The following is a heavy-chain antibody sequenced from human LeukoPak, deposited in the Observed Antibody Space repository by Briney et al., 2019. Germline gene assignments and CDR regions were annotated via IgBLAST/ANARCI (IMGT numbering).Heavy chain of an antibody. CDR3: APPTVTTGH. CDR1: GFTFSSYE. V-gene: IGHV3-48*03. D-gene: IGHD4-17*01. Sequence: GGSLRLSCAASGFTFSSYEMNWVRQAPGKGLEWVSYISSSGSTIYYADSVKGRFTISRDNAKNSLYLQMNSLRAEDTAVYYCAPPTVTTGHWGQGTLVTVSS. CDR2: ISSSGSTI. J-gene: IGHJ4*02.